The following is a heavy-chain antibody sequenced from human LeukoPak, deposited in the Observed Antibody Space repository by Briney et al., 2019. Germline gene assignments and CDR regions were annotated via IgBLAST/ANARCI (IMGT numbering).Heavy chain of an antibody. J-gene: IGHJ3*02. Sequence: SVKVSCKASGGTFSSYAISWVRQAPGQGLEWMGGIIPIFGTANYAQKFQGRVTITADESTSTAYMELSSLRSEDTAVYYYASSVGYSYVDAFDIWGQGTMVTVSS. CDR2: IIPIFGTA. D-gene: IGHD5-18*01. CDR3: ASSVGYSYVDAFDI. CDR1: GGTFSSYA. V-gene: IGHV1-69*01.